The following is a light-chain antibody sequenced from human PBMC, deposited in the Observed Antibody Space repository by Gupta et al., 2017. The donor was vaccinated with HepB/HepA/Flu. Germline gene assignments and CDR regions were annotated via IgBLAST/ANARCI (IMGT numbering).Light chain of an antibody. V-gene: IGKV1-8*01. Sequence: AIRMTQSPSSFSASTGDRVTITCRASQGISSYLDWYQQKPGKAPKLLIYAAPTLQSGVPSRFSGSGSGTDFTLTISCLQSEDFATYYCQQYYSYPPWTFGQGTKVEIK. CDR2: AAP. CDR3: QQYYSYPPWT. CDR1: QGISSY. J-gene: IGKJ1*01.